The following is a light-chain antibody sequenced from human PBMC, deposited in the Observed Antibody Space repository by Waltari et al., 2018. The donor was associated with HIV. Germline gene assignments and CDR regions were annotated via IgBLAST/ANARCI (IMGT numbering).Light chain of an antibody. J-gene: IGLJ3*02. CDR1: SSNIGSNY. Sequence: QSVLTQPPSASGTPGQRVTISCSGSSSNIGSNYVYWYQQLPGTAPKLLIYRNNQRPPGVPDRFSGSKSGTSASLAISGLRSEDEADYYCAAWDDSLSGWVFGGGTKLTVL. CDR2: RNN. CDR3: AAWDDSLSGWV. V-gene: IGLV1-47*01.